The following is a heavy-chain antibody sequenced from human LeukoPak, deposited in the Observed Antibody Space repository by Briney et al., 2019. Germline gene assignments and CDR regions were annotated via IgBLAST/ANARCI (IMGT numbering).Heavy chain of an antibody. CDR3: ARGGAVYSGYDLSYPAYYFDY. J-gene: IGHJ4*02. CDR1: GGSFSGYY. CDR2: IDHSGST. D-gene: IGHD5-12*01. V-gene: IGHV4-34*01. Sequence: SETLSLTCAVYGGSFSGYYWSWIRQPPGRGLVWIGEIDHSGSTNYNPSLKSRVTISVDTSKNQFSLKLSSVTAADTAVYYCARGGAVYSGYDLSYPAYYFDYWGQGTLVTVSS.